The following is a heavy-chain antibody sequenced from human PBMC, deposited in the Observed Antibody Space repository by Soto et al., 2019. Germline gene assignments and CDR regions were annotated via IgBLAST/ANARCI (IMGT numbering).Heavy chain of an antibody. CDR3: ARDKGYGSSWHDY. V-gene: IGHV4-4*02. D-gene: IGHD6-13*01. CDR2: IYHSGGT. J-gene: IGHJ4*02. Sequence: QVQLQESGPGLVKPSGTLSLTCAVSGDSISSDNWWSWVRQPPGKGLEWIGEIYHSGGTNYNPSLKSRVTISVDKSKNQLSLKLNSVTAADTALYYCARDKGYGSSWHDYWGQGTLVTVSS. CDR1: GDSISSDNW.